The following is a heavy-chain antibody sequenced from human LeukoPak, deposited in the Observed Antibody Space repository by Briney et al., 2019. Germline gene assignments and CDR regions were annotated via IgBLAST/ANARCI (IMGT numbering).Heavy chain of an antibody. Sequence: GSLRLSCAASGFTFSSYSMNWIRQPPGKGLEWIGSIYYSGSTFYSQSLRSRVTISVDTSKNQFSVRLRSVTAADTAVYYCAREDDSSGYPITDWGQGTLVTVSS. CDR3: AREDDSSGYPITD. J-gene: IGHJ4*02. CDR1: GFTFSSYS. D-gene: IGHD3-22*01. V-gene: IGHV4-39*07. CDR2: IYYSGST.